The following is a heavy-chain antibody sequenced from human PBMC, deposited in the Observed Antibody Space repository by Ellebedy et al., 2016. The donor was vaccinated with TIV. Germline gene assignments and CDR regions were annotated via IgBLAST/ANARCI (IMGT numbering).Heavy chain of an antibody. CDR3: ARASFYDVDLSGWYFDL. Sequence: GGSLRLSCAASGFTVSDNYMNWVRQAPGKGPEWVSGIYTDDTTYYADSVKGRFTISRDNAKNTLYLHIDSLRTEDTAVYYCARASFYDVDLSGWYFDLWGRGTLVTVSS. CDR1: GFTVSDNY. J-gene: IGHJ2*01. D-gene: IGHD3-10*02. V-gene: IGHV3-66*01. CDR2: IYTDDTT.